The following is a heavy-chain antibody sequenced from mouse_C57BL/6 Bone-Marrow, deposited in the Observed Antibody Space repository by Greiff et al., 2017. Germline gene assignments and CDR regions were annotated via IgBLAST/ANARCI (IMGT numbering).Heavy chain of an antibody. Sequence: EVQLQESGAELVRPGASVKLSCTASGFNIKDDYMHWVKQRPEQGLEWIGWIDPENGDTEYASKFQGKATITTDTSSNTAYLQLSSLTSDDTAVYYCTTERLQRGPFAYWGQGTLVTVSA. CDR2: IDPENGDT. CDR1: GFNIKDDY. V-gene: IGHV14-4*01. CDR3: TTERLQRGPFAY. D-gene: IGHD1-1*01. J-gene: IGHJ3*01.